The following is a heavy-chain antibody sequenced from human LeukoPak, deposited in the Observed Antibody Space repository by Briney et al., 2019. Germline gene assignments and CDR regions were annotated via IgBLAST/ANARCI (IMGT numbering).Heavy chain of an antibody. CDR3: AELGITMIGGV. CDR2: INTDGSST. Sequence: GGSLRLSCAASGFIFSSYWMHCVRHAPGKGLAWVFGINTDGSSTSYADSVKGRFTISRDSAKNTMYLQMNSLRAEDTAVYYCAELGITMIGGVWGKGTMVTISS. D-gene: IGHD3-10*02. J-gene: IGHJ6*04. CDR1: GFIFSSYW. V-gene: IGHV3-74*01.